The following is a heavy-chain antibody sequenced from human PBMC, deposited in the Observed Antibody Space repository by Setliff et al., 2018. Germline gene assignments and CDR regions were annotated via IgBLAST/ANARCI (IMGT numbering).Heavy chain of an antibody. CDR2: ISWNSADI. V-gene: IGHV3-9*03. CDR1: GFTFDHYA. D-gene: IGHD6-13*01. J-gene: IGHJ3*02. CDR3: AKDRGAYSDPFTSVFDI. Sequence: GGSLRLSCAASGFTFDHYAMHWVRQAPGKGLEWVSGISWNSADIVYADSVKGRFTISRDNAKNSLYLQMNTLRAEDMAFYYCAKDRGAYSDPFTSVFDIWGQGTMVTVSS.